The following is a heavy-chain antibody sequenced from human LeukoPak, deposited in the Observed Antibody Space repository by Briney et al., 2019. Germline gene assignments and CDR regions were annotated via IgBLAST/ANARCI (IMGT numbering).Heavy chain of an antibody. D-gene: IGHD1-14*01. CDR3: ARDRTGNNCFDP. V-gene: IGHV4-59*01. CDR1: GGSISNDY. J-gene: IGHJ5*01. CDR2: IYYSGSA. Sequence: PSETLSLTCSVSGGSISNDYWSWIRRPPGKGLEWIGYIYYSGSANYNPSLSNRVTISVDTSKNQFSLRLSSVTAADTAVYYCARDRTGNNCFDPWGQGTLVTVSS.